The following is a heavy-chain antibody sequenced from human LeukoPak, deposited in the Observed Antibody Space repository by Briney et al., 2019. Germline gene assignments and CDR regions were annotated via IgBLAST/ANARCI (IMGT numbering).Heavy chain of an antibody. J-gene: IGHJ4*02. Sequence: PGGSLRLSCAASGFTFSSYEMNWVRQAPGKGLERVSYISSSGSTIYYADSVKGRFTISRDNAKNSLYLQMNSLRAEDTAVYYCARDKIGVVAGFDYWGQGTLVTVSS. CDR3: ARDKIGVVAGFDY. V-gene: IGHV3-48*03. D-gene: IGHD3-3*01. CDR1: GFTFSSYE. CDR2: ISSSGSTI.